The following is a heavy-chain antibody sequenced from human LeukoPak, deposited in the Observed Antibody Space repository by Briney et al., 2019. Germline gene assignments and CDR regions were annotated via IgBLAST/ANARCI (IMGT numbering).Heavy chain of an antibody. CDR2: IYHSGST. CDR3: ASSYYDFWSGYYRPYYFDY. D-gene: IGHD3-3*01. J-gene: IGHJ4*02. Sequence: SETLSLTCAASGYSISSGSYWGWIRQPPGKGLEWIGSIYHSGSTYYNPSLKSRVTISVDTSKNQFSLKLSSVTAADTAVYYCASSYYDFWSGYYRPYYFDYWGQGTLVTVSS. CDR1: GYSISSGSY. V-gene: IGHV4-38-2*01.